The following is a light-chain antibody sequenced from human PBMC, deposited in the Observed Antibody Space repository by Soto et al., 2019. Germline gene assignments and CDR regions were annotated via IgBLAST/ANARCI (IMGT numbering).Light chain of an antibody. J-gene: IGKJ1*01. V-gene: IGKV3-15*01. CDR3: QQYGSSHTWT. CDR2: GAS. Sequence: ERVMTQSPATLSVSPGERATLSCRVSQSVGSNLAWYQQKPGQAPRLLIFGASSRATGVPARFSGSGSGTEFTLTINSLQSEDFAVYYCQQYGSSHTWTFGQGTKVDIK. CDR1: QSVGSN.